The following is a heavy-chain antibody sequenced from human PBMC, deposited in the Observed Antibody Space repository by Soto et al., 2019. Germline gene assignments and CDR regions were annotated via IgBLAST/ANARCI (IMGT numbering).Heavy chain of an antibody. J-gene: IGHJ4*02. Sequence: EVQLLESGGGLLQPGGSLRLSCAASGFTFSSYAMSWVRQAPGKGLEWVSAISGSGGSTYYADSVKGRFTISRDNSKNTLYLVMNSLRAEDTAVYYCAKGYMVATSANLWIDYWGQGTLVTVSS. CDR1: GFTFSSYA. V-gene: IGHV3-23*01. D-gene: IGHD5-12*01. CDR3: AKGYMVATSANLWIDY. CDR2: ISGSGGST.